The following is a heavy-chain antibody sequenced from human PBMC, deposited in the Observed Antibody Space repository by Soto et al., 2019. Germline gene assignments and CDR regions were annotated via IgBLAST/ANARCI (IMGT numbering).Heavy chain of an antibody. V-gene: IGHV3-72*01. CDR3: XKXYSGLNIYALDV. Sequence: EEQLVXSGGGLVQPGGSLRLSCVGSGFSFSDHYIDWVRQAPGKGLEWVGRCANKANGYSTEYAASVKGRXTIXXDDSXXXXXXXXXXXXXXXXXMXSXXKXYSGLNIYALDVWGQGTFVTVSS. CDR1: GFSFSDHY. D-gene: IGHD3-16*01. J-gene: IGHJ3*01. CDR2: CANKANGYST.